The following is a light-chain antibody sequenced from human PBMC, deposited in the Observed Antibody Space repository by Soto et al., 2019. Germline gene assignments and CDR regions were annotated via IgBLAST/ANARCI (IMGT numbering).Light chain of an antibody. V-gene: IGKV1-5*01. CDR1: QTISSW. CDR2: DAS. CDR3: QQYHTYPWT. J-gene: IGKJ1*01. Sequence: DIQMTQSPSTLSAYVGDRVTITCRASQTISSWLAWYQQKPGTAPNLLIYDASSLESGVPSRFSGSGSGTEFTLTISSLQPDDFATYYCQQYHTYPWTFGRGTKVDIK.